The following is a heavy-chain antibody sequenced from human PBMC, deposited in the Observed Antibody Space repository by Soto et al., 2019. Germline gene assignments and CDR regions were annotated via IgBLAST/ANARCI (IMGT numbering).Heavy chain of an antibody. CDR2: IWYDGSNK. V-gene: IGHV3-33*01. D-gene: IGHD3-22*01. CDR3: ARDYYDSSGYYYVSPPPXY. Sequence: GGSLRLSCAASGFTFSSYGMHWVRQAPGKGLEWVAVIWYDGSNKYYADSVKGRFTISRDNSKNTLYLQMNSLRAEDTAVYYCARDYYDSSGYYYVSPPPXYWGQGTLVTVSS. CDR1: GFTFSSYG. J-gene: IGHJ4*02.